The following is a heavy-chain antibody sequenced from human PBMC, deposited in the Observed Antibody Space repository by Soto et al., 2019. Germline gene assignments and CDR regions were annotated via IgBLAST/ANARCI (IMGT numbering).Heavy chain of an antibody. J-gene: IGHJ4*02. CDR2: IYPGDSDT. Sequence: GASLKISCTGSGYSFTTYWIGWVRQMPGKGLEWMGIIYPGDSDTRYSPSFQGQVTISADKYISTAYLQWSSLKASDTAMYYCARKDSSRAFDYWGQGTLVTVSS. CDR1: GYSFTTYW. CDR3: ARKDSSRAFDY. V-gene: IGHV5-51*01. D-gene: IGHD3-22*01.